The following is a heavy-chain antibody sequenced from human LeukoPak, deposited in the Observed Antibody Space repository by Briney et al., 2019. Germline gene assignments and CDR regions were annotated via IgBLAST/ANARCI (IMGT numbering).Heavy chain of an antibody. V-gene: IGHV3-23*01. J-gene: IGHJ4*02. D-gene: IGHD5-18*01. CDR2: ISGGGGST. CDR3: AKNGYSYGQGSRVY. Sequence: PGGSLRLSCAASGFTFSSYAMSWVRQAPGKGLEWVSAISGGGGSTYYADSVKGRFTISRDNSKNTLYLQMNSLRAEDTAVYYCAKNGYSYGQGSRVYWGQGTLVTVSS. CDR1: GFTFSSYA.